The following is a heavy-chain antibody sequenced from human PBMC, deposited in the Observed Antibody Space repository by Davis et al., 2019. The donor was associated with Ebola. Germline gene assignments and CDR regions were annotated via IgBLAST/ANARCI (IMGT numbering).Heavy chain of an antibody. J-gene: IGHJ6*02. Sequence: GGSLRLPCAASGFTFSSYGMHWVRQAPGKGLEWVANIKQDGSEKYYVDSVKGRFTISRDNAKNSLYLQMNSLRAEDTAVYYCAKDIGGVATIFDYYGMDVWGQGTTVTVSS. D-gene: IGHD5-12*01. V-gene: IGHV3-7*03. CDR2: IKQDGSEK. CDR3: AKDIGGVATIFDYYGMDV. CDR1: GFTFSSYG.